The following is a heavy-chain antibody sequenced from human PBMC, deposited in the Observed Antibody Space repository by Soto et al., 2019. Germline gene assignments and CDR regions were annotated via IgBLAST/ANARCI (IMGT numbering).Heavy chain of an antibody. CDR2: VNPILSMS. Sequence: SVKVSCKASGDTFGFYTINWVRQAPGLGLEWMGRVNPILSMSNYAQKFQGRVTMTADKSTNTAYMELRSLRSEDTAMYFCATSYGSGYRAFDSWGQGALVTVSS. J-gene: IGHJ4*02. CDR1: GDTFGFYT. CDR3: ATSYGSGYRAFDS. V-gene: IGHV1-69*02. D-gene: IGHD3-10*01.